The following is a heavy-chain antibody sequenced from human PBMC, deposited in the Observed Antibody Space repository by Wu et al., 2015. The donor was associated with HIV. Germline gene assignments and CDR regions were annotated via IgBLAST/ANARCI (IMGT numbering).Heavy chain of an antibody. J-gene: IGHJ4*02. CDR1: GDTFNKFA. D-gene: IGHD5-18*01. Sequence: QVQLVQSGAEVKKPGSSVRVSCKVSGDTFNKFAITWVRQAPGQGLEWMGRIIPMFGTTIYAQRFQGRVTIIADKSTTTVYMDMSSLTFEDTAVYFCARVDSPMALYFFDQWGQGTLVTVSS. CDR3: ARVDSPMALYFFDQ. V-gene: IGHV1-69*13. CDR2: IIPMFGTT.